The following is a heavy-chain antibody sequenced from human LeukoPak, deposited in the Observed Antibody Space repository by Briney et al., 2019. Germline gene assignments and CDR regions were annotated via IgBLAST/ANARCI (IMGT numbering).Heavy chain of an antibody. CDR3: ARPSYDSSGYEDAFDI. V-gene: IGHV4-38-2*01. D-gene: IGHD3-22*01. CDR1: GYSISSGHY. Sequence: SSETLSLTCAVSGYSISSGHYWGWIRQPPGKGLEWIGSIYHSGRTHYNPSLKSRVTISVDTSKHQFSLKLSSLTAADTAVYYGARPSYDSSGYEDAFDIWGQGTMVTVSS. CDR2: IYHSGRT. J-gene: IGHJ3*02.